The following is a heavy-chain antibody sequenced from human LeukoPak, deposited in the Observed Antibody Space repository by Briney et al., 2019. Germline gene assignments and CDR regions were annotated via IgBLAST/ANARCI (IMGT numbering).Heavy chain of an antibody. CDR3: ARASDYYYYMDV. CDR1: GFTVSRNY. V-gene: IGHV3-20*04. J-gene: IGHJ6*03. CDR2: INWNGGST. Sequence: GGSLRLSCAASGFTVSRNYMSWVRQAPGKGLEWVSGINWNGGSTGYADSVKGRFTISRDNAKSSLYLQMNSLRAEDTALYYCARASDYYYYMDVWGKGTTVTVSS.